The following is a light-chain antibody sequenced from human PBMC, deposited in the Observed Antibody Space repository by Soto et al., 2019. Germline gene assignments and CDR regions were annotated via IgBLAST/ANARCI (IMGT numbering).Light chain of an antibody. Sequence: QSVLTQPASVSGSPGQSITISCTGTSSDVGGYNYVSWYQQHPGKASKLMIYDVSNRPSGVSNRFSGSKSGNTASLTISGLQAEDEADYYCSSYTSSSTLVFGGGTK. CDR1: SSDVGGYNY. V-gene: IGLV2-14*01. CDR2: DVS. CDR3: SSYTSSSTLV. J-gene: IGLJ2*01.